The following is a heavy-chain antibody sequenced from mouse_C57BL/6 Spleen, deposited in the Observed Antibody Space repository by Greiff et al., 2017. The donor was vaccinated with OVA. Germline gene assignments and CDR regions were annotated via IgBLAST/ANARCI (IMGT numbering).Heavy chain of an antibody. CDR2: IWSGGST. D-gene: IGHD1-1*01. J-gene: IGHJ3*01. CDR1: GFSLTSYG. CDR3: ARNHYGSSGWFAY. V-gene: IGHV2-2*01. Sequence: QVQLQQSGPGLVQPSQSLSITCTVSGFSLTSYGVHWVRQSPGKGLEWLGVIWSGGSTDYNAAFISRLSISKDNSKSQVFFQMNSLQADDTAIYYCARNHYGSSGWFAYWGQGTLVTVSA.